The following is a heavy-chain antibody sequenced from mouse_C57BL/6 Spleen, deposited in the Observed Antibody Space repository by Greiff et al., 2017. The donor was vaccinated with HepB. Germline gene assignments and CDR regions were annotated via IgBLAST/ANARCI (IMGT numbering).Heavy chain of an antibody. V-gene: IGHV1-55*01. J-gene: IGHJ1*03. CDR2: INHGSGYT. D-gene: IGHD2-5*01. CDR3: ARRGVREYFDV. Sequence: QVQLLQPGAELVKPGASVKLSCTASGYTFSSYWITWVQQRPGQGLEWIGNINHGSGYTNYTEKFKGKATLAIDTSSSTAYMQLSSLKSEDTAVYYCARRGVREYFDVWGTGTTVTVSS. CDR1: GYTFSSYW.